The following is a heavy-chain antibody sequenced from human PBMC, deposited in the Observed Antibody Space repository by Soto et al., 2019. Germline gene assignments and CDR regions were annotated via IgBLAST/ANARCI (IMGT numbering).Heavy chain of an antibody. V-gene: IGHV4-30-2*01. D-gene: IGHD3-9*01. Sequence: SEALSLTCAVSGGSISSGGYSWSWIRQPPGKGLEWIGYISHSGSTYYNPSLKSRVTISVDTSKNQFSLKLSSVTAADTAVYYCARRALRYFDWTKWFDPWGQGTLVTVSS. CDR3: ARRALRYFDWTKWFDP. CDR2: ISHSGST. J-gene: IGHJ5*02. CDR1: GGSISSGGYS.